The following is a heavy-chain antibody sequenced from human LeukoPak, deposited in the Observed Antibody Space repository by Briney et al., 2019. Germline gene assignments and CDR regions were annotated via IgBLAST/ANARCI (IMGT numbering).Heavy chain of an antibody. J-gene: IGHJ4*02. Sequence: SETLSLTCTVSGGSISRYYWSWIRQPPGKELEWTGYIYYSGSTNYNPSLKSRVTISVDTSKNQFSLKLSSVAAADTAVYYCARQEWLVDTFDYWGQGTLVTVSS. V-gene: IGHV4-59*08. D-gene: IGHD6-19*01. CDR1: GGSISRYY. CDR3: ARQEWLVDTFDY. CDR2: IYYSGST.